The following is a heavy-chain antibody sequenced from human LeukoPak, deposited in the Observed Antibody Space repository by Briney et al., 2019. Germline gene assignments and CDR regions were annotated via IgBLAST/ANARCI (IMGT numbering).Heavy chain of an antibody. CDR2: IYYSGTS. Sequence: SETLSLTCTVSGGSLTNYYWSWIRQPPGKGLEWIGYIYYSGTSNYNPSLKSRVTISVDTSKNQFSLKLSSVTAADTAVYFCARVGSWGGHADYWGQGTLVTVSS. CDR3: ARVGSWGGHADY. J-gene: IGHJ4*02. V-gene: IGHV4-59*01. D-gene: IGHD3-16*01. CDR1: GGSLTNYY.